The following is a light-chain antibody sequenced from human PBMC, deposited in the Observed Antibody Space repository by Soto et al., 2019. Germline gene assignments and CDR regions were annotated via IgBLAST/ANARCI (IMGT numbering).Light chain of an antibody. CDR2: GTS. CDR1: QSISNRY. Sequence: DIVLTQSPGTLSLSPGERATLSCRAIQSISNRYLAWYHQKPGQAPRLLIYGTSNRATGIPDRFSGSGSGTDFTITIIRLEPEDFALYYCQQYTSSPPMSTFGQGTRLEI. CDR3: QQYTSSPPMST. J-gene: IGKJ2*01. V-gene: IGKV3-20*01.